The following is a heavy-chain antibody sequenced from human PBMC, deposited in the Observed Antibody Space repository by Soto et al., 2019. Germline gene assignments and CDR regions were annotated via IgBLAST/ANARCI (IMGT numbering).Heavy chain of an antibody. CDR1: GFTFSSYA. D-gene: IGHD6-19*01. J-gene: IGHJ3*02. Sequence: QVQLVESGGGVVQPGRSLRLSCAASGFTFSSYAMHWVRQAPGKGLEWVAVISYDGSNKYYADSVKGRFTISRDNSKNTRHLQMNGLRAEDTAVYYRARVIGPWLVRGGAFDIWGQGTMVTVSS. CDR2: ISYDGSNK. V-gene: IGHV3-30-3*01. CDR3: ARVIGPWLVRGGAFDI.